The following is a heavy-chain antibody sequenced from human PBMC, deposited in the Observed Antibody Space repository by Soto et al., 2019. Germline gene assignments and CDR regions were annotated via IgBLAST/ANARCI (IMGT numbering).Heavy chain of an antibody. J-gene: IGHJ6*02. Sequence: EVQLVESGGGLVEPGKSLRLSCVVSGFTYEDFAMHWVRQVPGKGLEWVSGISWNRGSTGYADSVRGRLTISRENAKNSLYLQMRNLTGDDTAMYYCVKDFRRYTNGLDVWGPGTSVTVSS. CDR3: VKDFRRYTNGLDV. D-gene: IGHD5-18*01. CDR2: ISWNRGST. V-gene: IGHV3-9*01. CDR1: GFTYEDFA.